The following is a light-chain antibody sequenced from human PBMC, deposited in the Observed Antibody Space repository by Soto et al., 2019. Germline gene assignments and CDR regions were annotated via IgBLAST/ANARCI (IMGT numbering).Light chain of an antibody. CDR3: CSYAGTSTHTV. V-gene: IGLV2-23*02. CDR2: EVS. Sequence: QSALTQPASVSGSPGQSITISCTGTSSDVGSYKLVSWYQQHPGKAPKLMISEVSKRPSGISDRFSGSKSGSTASLTISGLQAEDEADYYCCSYAGTSTHTVFGGGTQRPSS. J-gene: IGLJ7*01. CDR1: SSDVGSYKL.